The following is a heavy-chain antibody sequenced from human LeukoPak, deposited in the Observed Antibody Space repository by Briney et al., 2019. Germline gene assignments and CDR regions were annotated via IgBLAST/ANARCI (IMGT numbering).Heavy chain of an antibody. D-gene: IGHD7-27*01. CDR2: ISAYNGNT. J-gene: IGHJ4*02. CDR1: GYTFTSYG. V-gene: IGHV1-18*01. CDR3: ARGRNWGADY. Sequence: ASVKVSCKASGYTFTSYGISWVRQAPGQGLEWMGWISAYNGNTNYAQKFQGRVTITADKSTSTAYMELSSLRSEDTAVYYCARGRNWGADYWGQGTLVTVSS.